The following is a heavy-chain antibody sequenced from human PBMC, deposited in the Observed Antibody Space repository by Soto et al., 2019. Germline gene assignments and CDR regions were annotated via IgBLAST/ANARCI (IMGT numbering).Heavy chain of an antibody. J-gene: IGHJ2*01. Sequence: GGSLRLSCAASGFSFSSYWMHWVHQAPGKGLVWVSRIHSDGSSTTYADSVKGRFTISRDNAKNTLYLQMNSLRAEDTAVYYCARAIGLDFDFWGRGTLVTVSS. V-gene: IGHV3-74*01. D-gene: IGHD2-15*01. CDR2: IHSDGSST. CDR3: ARAIGLDFDF. CDR1: GFSFSSYW.